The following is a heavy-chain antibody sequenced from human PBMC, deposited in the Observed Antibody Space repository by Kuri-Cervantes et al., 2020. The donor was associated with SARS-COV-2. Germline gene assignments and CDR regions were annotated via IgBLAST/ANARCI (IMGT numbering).Heavy chain of an antibody. CDR1: GFTFDDYA. D-gene: IGHD6-19*01. V-gene: IGHV3-9*01. CDR3: AKDIRSSGWLIDY. J-gene: IGHJ4*02. Sequence: SLKISCVASGFTFDDYAMHWVRQAPGKGLEWVSGISWNSGSIGYADSVKGRFTISRDNAKNSLYLQMNGLRAEDTALYYCAKDIRSSGWLIDYWGQGTLVTVSS. CDR2: ISWNSGSI.